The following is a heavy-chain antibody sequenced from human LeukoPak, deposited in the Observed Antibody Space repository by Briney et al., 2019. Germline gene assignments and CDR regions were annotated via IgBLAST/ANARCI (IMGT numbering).Heavy chain of an antibody. V-gene: IGHV3-7*01. J-gene: IGHJ4*02. CDR1: GFRFTMYW. D-gene: IGHD2-8*02. CDR2: INQAGNVK. CDR3: ARDGCTVTTCNTLGGFNF. Sequence: GGSLRLSCAASGFRFTMYWMTWVRQAPGKGLEWVASINQAGNVKYYVDSVKGRFTISRDNAQNSVSLQMNNVRVDDTAVYYCARDGCTVTTCNTLGGFNFWGQGTQVTVSS.